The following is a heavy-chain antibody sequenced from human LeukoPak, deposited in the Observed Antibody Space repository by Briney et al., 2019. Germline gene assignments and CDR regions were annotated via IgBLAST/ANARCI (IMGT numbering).Heavy chain of an antibody. D-gene: IGHD5-18*01. CDR1: GFTFSSYG. CDR2: IWYDGSNK. V-gene: IGHV3-30*02. Sequence: GGSLRLSCAASGFTFSSYGMHWVRQAPGKGLEWVAVIWYDGSNKYYADSVKGRFTISRDNAKNSLYLQMNSLRAEDTALYYCAKGQRITWIQNWFDPWGQGTLVTVSS. J-gene: IGHJ5*02. CDR3: AKGQRITWIQNWFDP.